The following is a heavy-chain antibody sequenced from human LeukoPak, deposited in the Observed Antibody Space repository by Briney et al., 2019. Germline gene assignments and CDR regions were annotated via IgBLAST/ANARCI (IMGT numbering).Heavy chain of an antibody. Sequence: GASVKVSCMASGYTFTSYGISWVRQAPGQGLEWMGWISAYNGNTNYAQKLQGRVTMHTDTSTSTAYMELRSLRSDDTAVYYCARQSERWELLIRDWGQGTLVTVSS. CDR1: GYTFTSYG. CDR3: ARQSERWELLIRD. CDR2: ISAYNGNT. J-gene: IGHJ4*02. V-gene: IGHV1-18*01. D-gene: IGHD1-26*01.